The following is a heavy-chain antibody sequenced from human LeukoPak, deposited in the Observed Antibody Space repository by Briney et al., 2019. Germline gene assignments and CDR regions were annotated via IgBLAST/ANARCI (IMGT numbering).Heavy chain of an antibody. CDR1: GGSISSSSYY. CDR3: ARDQVAAAQFDY. V-gene: IGHV4-39*07. J-gene: IGHJ4*02. CDR2: IYYSGST. Sequence: SETLSLTCTVSGGSISSSSYYWGWIRQPPGKGLEWIGSIYYSGSTYYNPSLKSRVTISVDTSKNQFSLKLSSVTAADTAVYYCARDQVAAAQFDYWGQGTLVTVSS. D-gene: IGHD6-13*01.